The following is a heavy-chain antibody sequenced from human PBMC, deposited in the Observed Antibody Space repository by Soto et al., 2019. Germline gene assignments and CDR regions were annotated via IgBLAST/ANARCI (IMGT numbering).Heavy chain of an antibody. V-gene: IGHV4-59*01. CDR1: GGSISSYY. CDR3: AGSRYDFWSGYSNYYYGMDV. D-gene: IGHD3-3*01. J-gene: IGHJ6*02. Sequence: SETLYLTCTVSGGSISSYYWSWIREPPGKGLEWIGYIYYSGSTNYNPSLKSRVTISVDTSKNQSSLKLSSVTAADTAVYYCAGSRYDFWSGYSNYYYGMDVWGQGTPVTVSS. CDR2: IYYSGST.